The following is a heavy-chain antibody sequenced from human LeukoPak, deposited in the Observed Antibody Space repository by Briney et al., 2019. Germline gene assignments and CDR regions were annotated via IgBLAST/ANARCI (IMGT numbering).Heavy chain of an antibody. J-gene: IGHJ4*02. CDR1: GFTISDYW. CDR3: ARDWSFDY. D-gene: IGHD2-8*02. V-gene: IGHV3-74*01. Sequence: QSGGSLRLSCAASGFTISDYWMPWVRHAPGKGLVWVSRSNSDGSSISYADSVKGRFTISRDIAKNTLYLQMNSLRDEDTGVYYCARDWSFDYWGQGTLVTVSS. CDR2: SNSDGSSI.